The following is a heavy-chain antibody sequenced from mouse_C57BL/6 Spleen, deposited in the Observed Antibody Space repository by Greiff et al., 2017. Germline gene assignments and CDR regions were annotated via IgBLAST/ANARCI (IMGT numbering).Heavy chain of an antibody. J-gene: IGHJ4*01. CDR1: GYTFTDYN. V-gene: IGHV1-18*01. CDR3: ARDSYYDVED. CDR2: INPNNGGT. D-gene: IGHD3-2*01. Sequence: EVQLQQSGPELVKPGASVKIPCKASGYTFTDYNMNWVKQSHGKSLEWIGDINPNNGGTIYNKKFKGKATLTVDKSASTAYMELRSLTSEDTEGYYCARDSYYDVEDWGKGTSVTVSS.